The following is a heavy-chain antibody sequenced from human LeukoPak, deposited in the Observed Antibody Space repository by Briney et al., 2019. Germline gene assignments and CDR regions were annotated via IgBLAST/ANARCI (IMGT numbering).Heavy chain of an antibody. D-gene: IGHD3-10*01. Sequence: GGSLRLSCAASGFTFSSYWMSWVRQAPGKGLEWVANIKIDGSEKYYVDSVKGRFTISRDNAKNSLYLQMNSLRAEDTAVYYCAKGPGITRVRGVTYFDYWGQGTLVTVSS. CDR3: AKGPGITRVRGVTYFDY. CDR1: GFTFSSYW. J-gene: IGHJ4*02. V-gene: IGHV3-7*03. CDR2: IKIDGSEK.